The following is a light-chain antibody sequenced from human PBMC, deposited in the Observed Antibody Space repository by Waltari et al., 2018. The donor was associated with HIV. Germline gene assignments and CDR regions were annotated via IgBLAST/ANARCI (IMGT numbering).Light chain of an antibody. J-gene: IGLJ2*01. Sequence: QAVVTQAPSLTVSPGDTVTLTCGSRTGTVTSGRNRCWFQQKPGQAPRTLIFDTGNKHPWTPARFSGSLSGGKAALTLSGARPDDEADYYCLLSYGVTMVFGGGTKLSVL. CDR2: DTG. CDR1: TGTVTSGRN. V-gene: IGLV7-46*01. CDR3: LLSYGVTMV.